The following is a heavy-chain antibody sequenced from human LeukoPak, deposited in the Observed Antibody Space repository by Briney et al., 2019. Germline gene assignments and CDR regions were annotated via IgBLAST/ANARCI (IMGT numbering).Heavy chain of an antibody. V-gene: IGHV4-34*01. CDR1: GGSFSGYY. CDR2: INHSGST. CDR3: ARGRGYIFHYYMDV. J-gene: IGHJ6*03. Sequence: SETLSLTSAVYGGSFSGYYWSWLRQPPGKGLEWIGEINHSGSTNYNPSPKRRVTISVDTSKYHFSLKLSSVTAADTAAYYCARGRGYIFHYYMDVWGKGTTVTVSS. D-gene: IGHD6-25*01.